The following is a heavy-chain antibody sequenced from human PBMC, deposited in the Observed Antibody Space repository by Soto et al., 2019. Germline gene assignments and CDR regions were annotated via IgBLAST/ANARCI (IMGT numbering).Heavy chain of an antibody. CDR2: MNPNSGNT. CDR1: GYTFTNYD. V-gene: IGHV1-8*01. J-gene: IGHJ6*02. Sequence: QVQLVQSGAEVKKPGASVRVSCKASGYTFTNYDITWVRQAPGQGLEWMGWMNPNSGNTGHIQKFLGRLTMTRSTSISSAYMELSGLRSDDTAVYYCARGYSGYVRRYGMDVWGLGTTVTVSS. D-gene: IGHD5-12*01. CDR3: ARGYSGYVRRYGMDV.